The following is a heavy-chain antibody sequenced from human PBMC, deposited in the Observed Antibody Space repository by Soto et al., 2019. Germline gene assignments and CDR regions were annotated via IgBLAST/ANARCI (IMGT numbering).Heavy chain of an antibody. V-gene: IGHV3-30-3*01. CDR2: ISYEGNKK. D-gene: IGHD3-16*01. CDR3: AREGGVQAAIGHYYYGMDV. J-gene: IGHJ6*02. Sequence: GGSLRLSCAASGFTLSKYDMHWVRQAPGKGLQWVAVISYEGNKKYYEDSVKGRFNVSRDNSKNMVYLQMNSLRAEDTAVYYCAREGGVQAAIGHYYYGMDVWGQGTTVTV. CDR1: GFTLSKYD.